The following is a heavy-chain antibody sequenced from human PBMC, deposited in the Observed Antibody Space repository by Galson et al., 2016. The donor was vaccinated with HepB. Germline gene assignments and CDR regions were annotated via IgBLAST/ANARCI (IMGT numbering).Heavy chain of an antibody. V-gene: IGHV1-18*04. CDR2: INPYNGNT. J-gene: IGHJ6*03. CDR3: ARGAHSYCTRTSCPSDYFYYMDV. D-gene: IGHD2-2*01. CDR1: GYTFINYA. Sequence: VKVSCKASGYPSSGYTFINYAISWVRQAPGQGLEWMGWINPYNGNTNYAQKVQGRVTMTTDTSTSTAYMELRSLRSDDTAVYFCARGAHSYCTRTSCPSDYFYYMDVWGNGTTVTVSS.